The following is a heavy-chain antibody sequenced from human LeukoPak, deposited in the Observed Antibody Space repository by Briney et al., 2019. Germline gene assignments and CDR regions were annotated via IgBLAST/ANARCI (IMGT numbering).Heavy chain of an antibody. CDR2: ISYDGSNK. CDR3: AKDREVYYYDSSGPDY. Sequence: GRSLRLSCAAPGFTFSSYAMHWVRQAPGKGLEWVAVISYDGSNKYYADSVKGRFTISRDNSKNTLYLQMNSLRAEDTAVYYCAKDREVYYYDSSGPDYWGQGTLATVSS. CDR1: GFTFSSYA. V-gene: IGHV3-30*04. D-gene: IGHD3-22*01. J-gene: IGHJ4*02.